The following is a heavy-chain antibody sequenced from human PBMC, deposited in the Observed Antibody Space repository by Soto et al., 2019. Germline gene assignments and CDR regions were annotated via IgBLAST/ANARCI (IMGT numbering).Heavy chain of an antibody. J-gene: IGHJ6*02. CDR1: GGSISSGDYY. D-gene: IGHD3-9*01. CDR3: ARASTRPYYDILTGYNYYYYGMDV. CDR2: IYYSGST. Sequence: SETLSLTCTVSGGSISSGDYYWSWIRQPPGKGLEWIGYIYYSGSTYYNPSLKSRVTISVDTSKNQFSLKLSSVTAADTAVYYCARASTRPYYDILTGYNYYYYGMDVWGQGTTVTSP. V-gene: IGHV4-30-4*01.